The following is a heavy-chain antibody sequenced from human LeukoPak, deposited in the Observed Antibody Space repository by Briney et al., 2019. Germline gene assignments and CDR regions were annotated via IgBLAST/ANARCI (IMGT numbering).Heavy chain of an antibody. J-gene: IGHJ3*02. D-gene: IGHD3-3*01. V-gene: IGHV4-38-2*01. Sequence: SETLSLTCAVSGYSISSGYYWGWIRQPPGKGLEWIGSIYHSGSTYYNPSLKGRVTISVDTSKNQFSLKLSSVTAADTAVYYCARTTIFGVDAFDIWGQGTMVTVSS. CDR1: GYSISSGYY. CDR2: IYHSGST. CDR3: ARTTIFGVDAFDI.